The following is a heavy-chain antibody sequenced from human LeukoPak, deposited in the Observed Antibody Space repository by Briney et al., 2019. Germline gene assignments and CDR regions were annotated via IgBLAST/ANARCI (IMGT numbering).Heavy chain of an antibody. V-gene: IGHV3-33*01. CDR1: GFTFSSYG. D-gene: IGHD3-22*01. J-gene: IGHJ4*02. Sequence: GRSLRLSCAASGFTFSSYGMHWVRQAPGKGLEWVAVIWYDGSDKYYADSVKGRFTISRDNSKNTLYLQMNSLRAEDTAVYYCARGMISLYYFDYWGQGTLVTVSS. CDR2: IWYDGSDK. CDR3: ARGMISLYYFDY.